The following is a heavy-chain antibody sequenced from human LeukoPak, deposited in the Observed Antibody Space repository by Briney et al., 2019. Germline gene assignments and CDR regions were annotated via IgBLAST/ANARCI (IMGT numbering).Heavy chain of an antibody. CDR3: ARDSRYYGSGSYWDV. J-gene: IGHJ6*02. D-gene: IGHD3-10*01. CDR2: IYYSGST. Sequence: SETLKLTCAASGGTITGHDRHWVRQPPEKGLEWIGYIYYSGSTNYNPSLKSRVTISVDTSKNQFSLKLSSVTAADTAVYYCARDSRYYGSGSYWDVWGQGTTVTVSS. V-gene: IGHV4-59*11. CDR1: GGTITGHD.